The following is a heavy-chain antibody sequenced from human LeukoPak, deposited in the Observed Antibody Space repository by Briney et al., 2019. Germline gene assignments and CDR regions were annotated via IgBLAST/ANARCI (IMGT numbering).Heavy chain of an antibody. CDR1: GFTFSSYA. CDR2: ISYDGSNK. D-gene: IGHD1-1*01. Sequence: PGGSLRLSCAASGFTFSSYAMHWVRQAPGKGLEWVAVISYDGSNKYYADSVKGRFTISRDNSKNTLYLQMNSLRAEDTAVYYCARDTARNWNCFDYWGQGTLVTVSS. V-gene: IGHV3-30*04. CDR3: ARDTARNWNCFDY. J-gene: IGHJ4*02.